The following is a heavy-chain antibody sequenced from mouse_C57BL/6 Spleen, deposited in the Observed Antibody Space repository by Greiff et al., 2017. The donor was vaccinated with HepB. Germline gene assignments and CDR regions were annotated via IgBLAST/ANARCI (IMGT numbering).Heavy chain of an antibody. V-gene: IGHV1-52*01. CDR3: ARSNYYGSYWYFDV. D-gene: IGHD1-1*01. CDR1: GYTFTSYW. Sequence: VQLQQSGAELVRPGSSVKLSCKASGYTFTSYWMHWVKQRPIQGLEWIGNIDPSDSETHYNQKFKDKATLTVDKSSSTAYMQLSSLTSEDSAVYYCARSNYYGSYWYFDVWGTGTTVTVSS. CDR2: IDPSDSET. J-gene: IGHJ1*03.